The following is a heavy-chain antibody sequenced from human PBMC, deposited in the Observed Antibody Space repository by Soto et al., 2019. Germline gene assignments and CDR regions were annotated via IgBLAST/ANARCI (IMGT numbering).Heavy chain of an antibody. CDR1: GGTFSSYA. Sequence: GASVKVSCKASGGTFSSYAISWVRQAPGQGLEWMGWINPNSGGTNYAQKFQGWVTMTRDTSISTAYMELSRLRSDDTAVYYCARGRSPIGYDFAYYYYYGMDVWGQGTTVTVSS. J-gene: IGHJ6*02. V-gene: IGHV1-2*04. CDR3: ARGRSPIGYDFAYYYYYGMDV. D-gene: IGHD3-3*01. CDR2: INPNSGGT.